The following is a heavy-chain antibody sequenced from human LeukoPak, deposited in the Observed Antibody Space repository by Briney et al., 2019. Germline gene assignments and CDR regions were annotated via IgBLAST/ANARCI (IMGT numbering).Heavy chain of an antibody. V-gene: IGHV3-33*01. Sequence: PGRSRRLSCAASGFAFSSYGMHWVRQAPDKGVEWVAVIWYDGSNKYYADSVKGRFTISRDNSKNTLYLQMNSLRAEDTAVYYCARDPALYYGSGSYYYYYYGMDVWGQGTTVTVSS. CDR3: ARDPALYYGSGSYYYYYYGMDV. CDR2: IWYDGSNK. D-gene: IGHD3-10*01. J-gene: IGHJ6*02. CDR1: GFAFSSYG.